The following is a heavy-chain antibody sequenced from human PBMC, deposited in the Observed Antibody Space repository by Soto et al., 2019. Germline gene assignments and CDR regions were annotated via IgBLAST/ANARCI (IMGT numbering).Heavy chain of an antibody. V-gene: IGHV3-11*01. D-gene: IGHD3-3*01. Sequence: PGGSLRLSCAASGFTFSDYYMSWIRQAPGKGLEWVSYISSSGSTIYYADSVKGRFTISRDNAKNSLYLQMNSLRAEDTAVYYCARVRDYDFWSGYLVDYWGQGTLVTVSS. CDR2: ISSSGSTI. J-gene: IGHJ4*02. CDR3: ARVRDYDFWSGYLVDY. CDR1: GFTFSDYY.